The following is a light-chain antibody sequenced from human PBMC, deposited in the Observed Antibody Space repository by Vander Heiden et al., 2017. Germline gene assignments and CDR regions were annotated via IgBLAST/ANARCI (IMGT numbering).Light chain of an antibody. V-gene: IGLV7-46*01. J-gene: IGLJ1*01. CDR1: TGAVTSTHY. CDR3: LLAYTGGYV. Sequence: QAVVTQAPSLTVSPGGTVTLTCDSSTGAVTSTHYPYWFQQKPGQAPRKLIYDTNIKHSWTPARFSGSLVGGKAALTLSGAQPEDEAEYYCLLAYTGGYVFGTGTKVTVL. CDR2: DTN.